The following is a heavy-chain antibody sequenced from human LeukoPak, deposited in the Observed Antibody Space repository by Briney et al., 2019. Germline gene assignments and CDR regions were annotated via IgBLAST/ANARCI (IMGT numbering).Heavy chain of an antibody. CDR2: IKSESDEETK. D-gene: IGHD1-1*01. J-gene: IGHJ4*02. CDR1: GFTFSRAW. Sequence: KTGGSLRLSCAASGFTFSRAWLSWVRQAPGKGLEWVARIKSESDEETKQYAAPVKGRLTISRNDSKNMVYLQMNSLKTEDTAVYYCTTTPVRNWWGQAILVTVSS. V-gene: IGHV3-15*01. CDR3: TTTPVRNW.